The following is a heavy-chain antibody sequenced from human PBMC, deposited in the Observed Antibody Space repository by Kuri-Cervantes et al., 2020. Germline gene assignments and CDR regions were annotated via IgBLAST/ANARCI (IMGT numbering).Heavy chain of an antibody. CDR2: ISWNRGSI. Sequence: GGSLRLSCAASGFTFDNYAMHWVRQAPGKGLEWVSGISWNRGSIGYADSVKGRFTISRDNAKNSLYLQMNSLRAEDTAVYYCASPFRVSFDYWGRGTLVTVSS. CDR1: GFTFDNYA. J-gene: IGHJ4*02. CDR3: ASPFRVSFDY. D-gene: IGHD3-10*01. V-gene: IGHV3-9*01.